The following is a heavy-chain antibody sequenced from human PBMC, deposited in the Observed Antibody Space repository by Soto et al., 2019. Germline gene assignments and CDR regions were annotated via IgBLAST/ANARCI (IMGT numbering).Heavy chain of an antibody. Sequence: ASVKVSCKASGYTFTSYGISWVRQAPGQGLEWMGWISAYNGNTNYAQKFQGRVTMTTDTSTSTAYMELRSLRSDDTAVYYCARSLAVVTAKPPAFDYWGQGTLVTVSS. D-gene: IGHD2-21*02. CDR2: ISAYNGNT. J-gene: IGHJ4*02. CDR1: GYTFTSYG. V-gene: IGHV1-18*04. CDR3: ARSLAVVTAKPPAFDY.